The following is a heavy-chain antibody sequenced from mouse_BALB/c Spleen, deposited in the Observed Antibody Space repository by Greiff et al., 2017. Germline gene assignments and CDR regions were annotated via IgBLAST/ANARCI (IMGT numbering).Heavy chain of an antibody. CDR1: GFTFSSFG. D-gene: IGHD2-4*01. Sequence: EVQGVESGGGLVQPGGSRKLSCAASGFTFSSFGMHWVRQAPEKGLEWVAYISSGSSTIYYADTVKGRFTISRDNPKNTLFLQMTSLRSEDTAMYYCKTTMITTVYAMDYWGQGTSVTVSS. J-gene: IGHJ4*01. CDR3: KTTMITTVYAMDY. V-gene: IGHV5-17*02. CDR2: ISSGSSTI.